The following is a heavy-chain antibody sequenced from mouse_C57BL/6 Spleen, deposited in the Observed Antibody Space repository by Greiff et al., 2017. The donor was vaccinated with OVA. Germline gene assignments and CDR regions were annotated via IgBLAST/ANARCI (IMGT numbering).Heavy chain of an antibody. J-gene: IGHJ1*03. CDR3: TRDPGYWYFDV. Sequence: VQRVESGAELVRPGASVTLSCKASGYTFTDYEMHWVKQTPVHGLEWIGAIDPETGGTAYNQKFKGKAILTADKSSSTAYMELRSLTSEDSAVYYCTRDPGYWYFDVWGTGTTVTVSS. CDR2: IDPETGGT. V-gene: IGHV1-15*01. CDR1: GYTFTDYE.